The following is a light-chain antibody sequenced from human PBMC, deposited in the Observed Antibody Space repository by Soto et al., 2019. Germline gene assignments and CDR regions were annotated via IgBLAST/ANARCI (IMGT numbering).Light chain of an antibody. Sequence: QTVVTQEPSFSVSPGGTVTLTCGLSSGSVSTSYYPSWYQQTPGQAPRTLIYSTNTRSSGVPDRSSGSILGNKAALTITGAQADDESDYYCVLYMGSGTWVFGGGTKLTVL. CDR1: SGSVSTSYY. CDR2: STN. V-gene: IGLV8-61*01. J-gene: IGLJ3*02. CDR3: VLYMGSGTWV.